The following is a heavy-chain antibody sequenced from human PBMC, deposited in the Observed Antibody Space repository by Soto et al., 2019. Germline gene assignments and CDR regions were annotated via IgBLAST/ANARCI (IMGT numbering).Heavy chain of an antibody. CDR2: IIPSFGTA. CDR1: GGTFSSYP. Sequence: QVQLVQSVAEVKKPGSSVKVSCKASGGTFSSYPISWLRQAPGLGLACMGGIIPSFGTANYAQKFQGRVTITADECTSTAYMELSRLRSEATAVYYCERGNARSSPYCVAFDRWGKGTMVSVS. V-gene: IGHV1-69*01. CDR3: ERGNARSSPYCVAFDR. J-gene: IGHJ3*02. D-gene: IGHD1-26*01.